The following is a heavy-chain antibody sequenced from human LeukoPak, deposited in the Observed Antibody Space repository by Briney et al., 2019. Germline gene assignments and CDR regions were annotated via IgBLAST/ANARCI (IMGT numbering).Heavy chain of an antibody. CDR1: GYTFTGSY. CDR2: TNPNSGGT. Sequence: ASVKVSCKASGYTFTGSYIHWMRQAPGQGLEWMGWTNPNSGGTKYAQKFQGRVTVTRDTSTSTAYMELSGLRADDTAVYYCARVAYCTKGVCINFDLWGQGTLVTVSS. D-gene: IGHD2-8*01. CDR3: ARVAYCTKGVCINFDL. V-gene: IGHV1-2*02. J-gene: IGHJ4*02.